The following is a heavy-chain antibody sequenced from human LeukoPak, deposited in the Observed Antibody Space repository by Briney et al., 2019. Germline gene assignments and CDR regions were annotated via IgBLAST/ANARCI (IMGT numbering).Heavy chain of an antibody. CDR2: ISRSATTI. CDR3: GGSRIYFWGGGGIDY. J-gene: IGHJ4*02. CDR1: GFIITDYH. D-gene: IGHD3-16*01. Sequence: GGSLRLSCVVSGFIITDYHMSWIRQAPGKGLEWVSYISRSATTIHYADSVKGRFSISRDDAKDSLYLEMNSLRAEDTAIYYCGGSRIYFWGGGGIDYWGQGSLVTVSS. V-gene: IGHV3-11*01.